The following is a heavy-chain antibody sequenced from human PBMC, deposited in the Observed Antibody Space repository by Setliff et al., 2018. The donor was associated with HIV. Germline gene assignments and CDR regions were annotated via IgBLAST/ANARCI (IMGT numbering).Heavy chain of an antibody. V-gene: IGHV1-69*10. Sequence: SVKVSCKAFGGTSSSDAISWVRQAPGQGLEWMGGIIPILGIASYAQKFQGRVTITADEPITADESTSAAFMELSSLRSDDTAVYYCAKGGGGGRDGWGWYYFDYWGQGTLVTVSS. CDR3: AKGGGGGRDGWGWYYFDY. CDR2: IIPILGIA. CDR1: GGTSSSDA. D-gene: IGHD2-15*01. J-gene: IGHJ4*02.